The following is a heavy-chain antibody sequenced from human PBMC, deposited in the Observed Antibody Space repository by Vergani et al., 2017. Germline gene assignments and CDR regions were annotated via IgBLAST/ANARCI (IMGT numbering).Heavy chain of an antibody. CDR2: IYPGDSDT. J-gene: IGHJ4*02. CDR1: GYSFTSYW. V-gene: IGHV5-51*01. D-gene: IGHD2-15*01. CDR3: ARQRGVAAIMIDY. Sequence: EVPLVQSGAEVKKPGESLKISCTGSGYSFTSYWIGWVRQMPGKGLEWMGIIYPGDSDTRYSPSFHGQVTISADKSISTAYLQWSSLKASDTAMYYCARQRGVAAIMIDYWGQGTLVTVSS.